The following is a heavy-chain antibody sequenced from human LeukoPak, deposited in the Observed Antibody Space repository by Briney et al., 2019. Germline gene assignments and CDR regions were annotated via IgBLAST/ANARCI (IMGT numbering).Heavy chain of an antibody. CDR2: INPNSGGT. D-gene: IGHD7-27*01. CDR3: ARDPLSNWGERTFDY. J-gene: IGHJ4*02. V-gene: IGHV1-2*02. CDR1: GYTFTGYY. Sequence: GASVKVSCKASGYTFTGYYMHWVRQAPGQGLGWMGWINPNSGGTNYAQKFQGRVTMTRDTSISTAYMELSRLRSDDTAVYYCARDPLSNWGERTFDYWGQGTLVTVSS.